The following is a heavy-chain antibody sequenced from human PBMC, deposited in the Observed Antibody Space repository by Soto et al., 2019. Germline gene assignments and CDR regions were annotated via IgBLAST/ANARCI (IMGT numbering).Heavy chain of an antibody. Sequence: QVQLVQSEGELRQPGASVTVSCRASGYTFTSYGLIWVRQAPGQGLEWMGYISPNSGATTYAQNLRGRLTLTTDTSTSTAYMELRSLSSDDTTIYYGVREMWTRSGPQNFFDYWGLGALVTVSS. CDR2: ISPNSGAT. J-gene: IGHJ4*02. D-gene: IGHD6-25*01. CDR1: GYTFTSYG. V-gene: IGHV1-18*01. CDR3: VREMWTRSGPQNFFDY.